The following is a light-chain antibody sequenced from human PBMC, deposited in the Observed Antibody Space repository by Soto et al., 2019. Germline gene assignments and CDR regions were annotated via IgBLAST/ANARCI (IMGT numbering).Light chain of an antibody. CDR3: HQRQSWPRT. V-gene: IGKV3D-20*02. J-gene: IGKJ1*01. Sequence: DIVLTQSPVTLSLSQGERATLSCRASQSVSSSYLAWYQQKPGQAPRLLIYAASTRAAGIPDRFSGSGSGTGFTLTITSLQSEDFAVYYCHQRQSWPRTFGQGTKVDIK. CDR1: QSVSSSY. CDR2: AAS.